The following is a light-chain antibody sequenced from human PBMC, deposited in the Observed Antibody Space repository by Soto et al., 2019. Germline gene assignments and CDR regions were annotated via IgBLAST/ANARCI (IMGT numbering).Light chain of an antibody. V-gene: IGKV3D-15*01. Sequence: EIVMTQSPGTLSVSPGDRCTLSCRSSQSISINLAWYQHTPGQAPRLLIHGASTRATGVPARISGSGSGTEFTLTISSLQSEDFAVYYCQQFRNWPWTFGQGTKVDI. CDR2: GAS. CDR1: QSISIN. J-gene: IGKJ1*01. CDR3: QQFRNWPWT.